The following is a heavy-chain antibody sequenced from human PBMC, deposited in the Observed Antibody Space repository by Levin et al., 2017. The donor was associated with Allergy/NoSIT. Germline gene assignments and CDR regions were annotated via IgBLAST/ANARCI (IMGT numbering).Heavy chain of an antibody. V-gene: IGHV4-59*08. CDR3: ARLPNYDFWSGYYTFDY. CDR1: GGSISSYY. CDR2: IYYSGST. D-gene: IGHD3-3*01. Sequence: PSETLSLTCTVSGGSISSYYWSWIRQPPGKGLEWIGYIYYSGSTNYNPSLKSRVTISVDTSKNQFSLKLSSVTAADTAVYYCARLPNYDFWSGYYTFDYWGQGTLVTVSS. J-gene: IGHJ4*02.